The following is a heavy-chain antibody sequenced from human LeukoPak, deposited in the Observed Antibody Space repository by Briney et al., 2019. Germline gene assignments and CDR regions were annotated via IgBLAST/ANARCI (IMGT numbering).Heavy chain of an antibody. D-gene: IGHD6-13*01. J-gene: IGHJ5*02. V-gene: IGHV3-23*01. CDR2: ISGSGHTI. Sequence: GGSLRLSCAASGFTFSSHTMSWVRQAPGKELEWVSAISGSGHTIYYADSVKGRFTISRDNSKTTLYLQMNSLRAEDTALYYCAKKGIAAAGNSFDPWGQGTLVTVSS. CDR1: GFTFSSHT. CDR3: AKKGIAAAGNSFDP.